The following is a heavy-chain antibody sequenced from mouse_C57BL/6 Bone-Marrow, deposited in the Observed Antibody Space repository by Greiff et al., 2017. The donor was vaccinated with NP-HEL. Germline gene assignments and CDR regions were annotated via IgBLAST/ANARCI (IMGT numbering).Heavy chain of an antibody. CDR2: IDPATGNT. Sequence: VQLQQSVAELVRPGASVKLSCTASGFNIQNTYMHWVKQRPEPGLEWLGRIDPATGNTKYAPKFQGKATITASTSSNTAYLQLSSLTSEDTAIYYCARDYYGSSYVAMDYWGQGTSVTVSS. V-gene: IGHV14-3*01. CDR1: GFNIQNTY. J-gene: IGHJ4*01. CDR3: ARDYYGSSYVAMDY. D-gene: IGHD1-1*01.